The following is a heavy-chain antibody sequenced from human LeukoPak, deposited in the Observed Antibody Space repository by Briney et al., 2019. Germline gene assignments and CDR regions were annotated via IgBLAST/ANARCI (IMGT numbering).Heavy chain of an antibody. CDR3: ARGQDAFKTGY. CDR2: IHPSGIT. Sequence: PLQTLSLTCTVSGGSLTIGHYYWTWIRQHPGKGLEWIGYIHPSGITDYNPSLQSRVTMSLDTSQNQFSLKLTSVTAADTAIYYCARGQDAFKTGYWGQGTLVTVSS. D-gene: IGHD5-24*01. CDR1: GGSLTIGHYY. J-gene: IGHJ4*02. V-gene: IGHV4-31*03.